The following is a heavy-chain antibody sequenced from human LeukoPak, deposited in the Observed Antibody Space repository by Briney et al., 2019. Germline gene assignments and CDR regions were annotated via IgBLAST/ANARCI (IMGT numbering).Heavy chain of an antibody. CDR3: ARQFYDFWSGYYTRGFDY. CDR2: INPNSGGT. J-gene: IGHJ4*02. Sequence: GASVKVSCKASGYTFTGYYMHWVRQAPGQELEWMGWINPNSGGTNYAQKFQGRVTMTRDTSISTAYMELSRLRSDDTAVYYCARQFYDFWSGYYTRGFDYWGQGTLVTVSS. V-gene: IGHV1-2*02. D-gene: IGHD3-3*01. CDR1: GYTFTGYY.